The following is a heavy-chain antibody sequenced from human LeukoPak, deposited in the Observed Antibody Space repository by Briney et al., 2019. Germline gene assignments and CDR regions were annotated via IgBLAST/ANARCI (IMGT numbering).Heavy chain of an antibody. CDR2: INDDGVST. Sequence: PGGSLRLSCAASVFTFSSYWMHWVRQAPGKGLVWVSRINDDGVSTTSPDSLKGRFTVSRDNAKNTLYLQMDSVRAEDTAVYYCAREFSGTFLFDTWGQGTLVTVSS. V-gene: IGHV3-74*03. CDR3: AREFSGTFLFDT. J-gene: IGHJ4*02. CDR1: VFTFSSYW. D-gene: IGHD2-2*01.